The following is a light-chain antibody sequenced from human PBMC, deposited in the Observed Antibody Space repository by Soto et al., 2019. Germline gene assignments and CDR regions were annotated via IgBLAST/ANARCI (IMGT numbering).Light chain of an antibody. J-gene: IGLJ1*01. CDR1: SSDVGSYIL. CDR2: EGS. V-gene: IGLV2-23*01. Sequence: QSALTQPASVSGSPGQSLTISCTGSSSDVGSYILVSWYQQHPGKAPKLIIYEGSKRPSGVSNRFSGSKSGNTASLTISGLQAEDEADYYCCSYTGSSTFFFGTGTKLTVL. CDR3: CSYTGSSTFF.